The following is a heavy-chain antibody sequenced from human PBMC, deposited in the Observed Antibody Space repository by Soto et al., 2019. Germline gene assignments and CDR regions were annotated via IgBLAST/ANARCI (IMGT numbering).Heavy chain of an antibody. CDR2: ISSSSSYI. J-gene: IGHJ4*02. D-gene: IGHD3-10*01. CDR1: GFTFSSYS. CDR3: ARIAMVRGVFLYYFDY. Sequence: GGSLRLSCAASGFTFSSYSMNWARQAPGKGLEWVSSISSSSSYIYYADSVKGRFTISRDNAKNSLYLQMNSLRAEDTAVYYCARIAMVRGVFLYYFDYWGQGTLVTVSS. V-gene: IGHV3-21*01.